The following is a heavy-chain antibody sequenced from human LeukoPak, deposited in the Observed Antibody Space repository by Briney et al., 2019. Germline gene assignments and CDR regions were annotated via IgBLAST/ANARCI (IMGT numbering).Heavy chain of an antibody. CDR2: IYYSGST. D-gene: IGHD3-3*01. CDR1: GGSISSYY. Sequence: SETLSLTCTVSGGSISSYYWSWIRQPPGKGLEWIGYIYYSGSTNYNPSLTSRVTISVDTSKNQFSLKLSSVTAADTAVYYCARDQAAIFGVVIDRYMDVWGKGTTVTVSS. CDR3: ARDQAAIFGVVIDRYMDV. V-gene: IGHV4-59*01. J-gene: IGHJ6*03.